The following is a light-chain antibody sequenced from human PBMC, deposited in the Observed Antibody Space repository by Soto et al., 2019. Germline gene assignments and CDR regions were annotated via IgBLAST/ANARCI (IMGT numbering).Light chain of an antibody. CDR3: SSYTSSSTLSVV. CDR1: SSDVGGYNY. J-gene: IGLJ2*01. V-gene: IGLV2-14*01. CDR2: DVS. Sequence: QSALTQPASVSGSPGQSITMSCTGTSSDVGGYNYVSWYQQHPGKAPKLMIYDVSNRPSGVSNRFSGSKSGNTASLTISGIQAEDEADYYCSSYTSSSTLSVVFGGGTKLTVL.